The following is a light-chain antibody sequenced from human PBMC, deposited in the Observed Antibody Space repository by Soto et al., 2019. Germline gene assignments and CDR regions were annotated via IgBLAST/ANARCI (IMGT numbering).Light chain of an antibody. J-gene: IGKJ5*01. V-gene: IGKV1D-13*01. CDR2: DAS. CDR1: QGITSA. Sequence: AIQLTQSPSSLSASAGDRVTITCRASQGITSALAWYQQKPGKAPKLLIYDASSLQSGVLSRFSGSGSDTDFTLTISSLQPEDFATYYCQQFNDYPPTFGQGTRLEIK. CDR3: QQFNDYPPT.